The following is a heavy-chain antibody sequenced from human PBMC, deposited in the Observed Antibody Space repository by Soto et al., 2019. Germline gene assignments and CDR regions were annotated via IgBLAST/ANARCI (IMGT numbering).Heavy chain of an antibody. D-gene: IGHD5-18*01. V-gene: IGHV1-3*04. J-gene: IGHJ4*02. Sequence: EASVKVSCKASGYTFTSYAMHWVRQAPGQRLEWMGWINTGNGDTKYSQKFQGRVTITRDTSASTAYMDLSSLRSEDTAVYYCARERGYSYGQVDSWGQGTLVTVSS. CDR2: INTGNGDT. CDR3: ARERGYSYGQVDS. CDR1: GYTFTSYA.